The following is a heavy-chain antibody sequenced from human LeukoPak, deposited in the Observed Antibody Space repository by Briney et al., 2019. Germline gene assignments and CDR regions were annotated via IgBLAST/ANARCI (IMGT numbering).Heavy chain of an antibody. D-gene: IGHD3-22*01. Sequence: KSGGSLRLSCAASGFTFSSYSMNWLRQARGKGLEWVSSISSSSSYIYYADSVKGRFTISRDNAKNSLYLQMNSLRAEDTAVYYCARDRRAGYDSSGYYEIDAFDIWGQGTMVTVSS. CDR3: ARDRRAGYDSSGYYEIDAFDI. J-gene: IGHJ3*02. CDR1: GFTFSSYS. CDR2: ISSSSSYI. V-gene: IGHV3-21*01.